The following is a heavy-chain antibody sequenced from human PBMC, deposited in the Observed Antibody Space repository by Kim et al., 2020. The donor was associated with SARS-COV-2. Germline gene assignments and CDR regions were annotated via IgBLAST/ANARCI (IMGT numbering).Heavy chain of an antibody. D-gene: IGHD3-10*01. CDR3: ARTYYCFDY. CDR2: IHHSGNT. Sequence: SETLSLTCAVYDGSFSDYFWSWIRQPPGEGLEWIAEIHHSGNTNYNPSLKSRVTISVDTSKKQISLMVFSVIAADTAVYYCARTYYCFDYCGQGTLVTVS. V-gene: IGHV4-34*01. CDR1: DGSFSDYF. J-gene: IGHJ4*02.